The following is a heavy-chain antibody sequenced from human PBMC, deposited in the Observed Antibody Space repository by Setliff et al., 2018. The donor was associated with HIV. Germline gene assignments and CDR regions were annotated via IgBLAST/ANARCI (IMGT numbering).Heavy chain of an antibody. V-gene: IGHV4-39*01. CDR3: ARPHSGRGGGAWFDP. CDR2: ILNGVNT. Sequence: SETLSLTFTVSGGSITSGHYYWAWIRQPPGKGLEWIGNILNGVNTYYNPSLKSRVTISVDMSKNQFSLKLSSVTAADTAVYHCARPHSGRGGGAWFDPWGPGLSWSPSPQ. CDR1: GGSITSGHYY. J-gene: IGHJ5*02. D-gene: IGHD6-19*01.